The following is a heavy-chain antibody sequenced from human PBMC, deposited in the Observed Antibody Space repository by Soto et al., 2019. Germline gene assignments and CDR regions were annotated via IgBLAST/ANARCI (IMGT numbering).Heavy chain of an antibody. J-gene: IGHJ4*02. D-gene: IGHD4-17*01. CDR3: ARAGGDYGDYVFDY. Sequence: QVQLVESGGGVVQPGRSLRLSCAASGFTFSAYAMHWLRQAPGKGLEWVTFISYDGSNKYSADSVKGRFTISRDNSKNALYLQMNSLRGEDTAVYYCARAGGDYGDYVFDYWGQGTLVTVSS. CDR1: GFTFSAYA. CDR2: ISYDGSNK. V-gene: IGHV3-30-3*01.